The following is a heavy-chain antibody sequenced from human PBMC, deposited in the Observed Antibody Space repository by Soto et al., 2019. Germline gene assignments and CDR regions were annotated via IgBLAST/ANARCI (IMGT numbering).Heavy chain of an antibody. J-gene: IGHJ5*02. V-gene: IGHV4-31*03. CDR2: IYYSGST. D-gene: IGHD2-15*01. Sequence: SETLSLTCTVSGGSISSGGYYWSWIRQHPGKGLEWIGYIYYSGSTYYNPSLKSRVTISVDTSKNQFSLKLSSVTAADTAVYYCARVMMVVAATDAWFDPWGQGTLVTVSS. CDR3: ARVMMVVAATDAWFDP. CDR1: GGSISSGGYY.